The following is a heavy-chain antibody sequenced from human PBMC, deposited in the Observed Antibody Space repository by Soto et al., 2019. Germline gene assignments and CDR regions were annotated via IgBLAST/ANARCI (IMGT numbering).Heavy chain of an antibody. V-gene: IGHV1-69*06. J-gene: IGHJ4*02. CDR1: GGTFGSYA. D-gene: IGHD3-10*01. Sequence: QVQLVQSGAEVKPPGSSVKVSCKASGGTFGSYAIAWVRQAPGQGLEWMGGITPLFGTPSYAQKFQGRLSITADKSTSAAYMELSSLRSEDTAIYFCATETVPPYYFGSGTYDLDYWGQGTLVIVSS. CDR2: ITPLFGTP. CDR3: ATETVPPYYFGSGTYDLDY.